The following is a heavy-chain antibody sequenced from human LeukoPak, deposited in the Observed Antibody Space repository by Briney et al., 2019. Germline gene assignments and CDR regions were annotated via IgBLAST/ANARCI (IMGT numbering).Heavy chain of an antibody. J-gene: IGHJ6*02. CDR1: GGTFSSYA. CDR2: IIPILGIA. CDR3: ASPGYCSGGSCYSVYYYGMDV. V-gene: IGHV1-69*04. D-gene: IGHD2-15*01. Sequence: SVKVSCKASGGTFSSYAISWVRQAPGQGLEWMGRIIPILGIANYAQKFQGSVTITADKSTSKAYMELSSLRSEDTAVYYCASPGYCSGGSCYSVYYYGMDVWGQGTTVTVSS.